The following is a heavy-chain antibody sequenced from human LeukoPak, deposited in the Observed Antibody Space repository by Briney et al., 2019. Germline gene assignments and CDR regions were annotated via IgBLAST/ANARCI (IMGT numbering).Heavy chain of an antibody. CDR1: GYTFTSYG. CDR2: ISAYNGNT. J-gene: IGHJ4*02. CDR3: ARDMLSVVVPAQPIDY. D-gene: IGHD2-2*01. Sequence: ASVKVSCKASGYTFTSYGISWVRQAPGQGLEWMGWISAYNGNTNYAQKLQGRVTMTTDTSTSTAYMELRSLRSDDTAVYYCARDMLSVVVPAQPIDYWGQGTLVTVSS. V-gene: IGHV1-18*01.